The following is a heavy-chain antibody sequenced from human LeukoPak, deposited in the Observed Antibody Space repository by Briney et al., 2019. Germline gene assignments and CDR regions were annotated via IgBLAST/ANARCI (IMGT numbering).Heavy chain of an antibody. CDR2: ISYDGSNK. V-gene: IGHV3-30*18. Sequence: GGSLRLSCAASGFTFSTFGMHWVRQAPGKGLEGVAVISYDGSNKYYADSVKGRFTISRDNSKNTLYLQMDSLRAEDTAVYYCAKDRGAVAEYFDYWGQGTLVTVSS. CDR1: GFTFSTFG. D-gene: IGHD6-19*01. J-gene: IGHJ4*02. CDR3: AKDRGAVAEYFDY.